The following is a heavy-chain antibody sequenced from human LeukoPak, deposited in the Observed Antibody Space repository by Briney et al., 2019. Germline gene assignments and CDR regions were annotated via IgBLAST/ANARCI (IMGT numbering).Heavy chain of an antibody. CDR1: GYTFTRYD. CDR3: ARVDGSVDY. CDR2: INTKSGMT. V-gene: IGHV1-8*03. J-gene: IGHJ4*02. D-gene: IGHD3-22*01. Sequence: ASVKVSCKASGYTFTRYDINWVRQATGRGLEWMGWINTKSGMTGHAQKFQGRITITKDTSINTVYMELSSLSSEDTAVYFCARVDGSVDYWGQGTLVTVSS.